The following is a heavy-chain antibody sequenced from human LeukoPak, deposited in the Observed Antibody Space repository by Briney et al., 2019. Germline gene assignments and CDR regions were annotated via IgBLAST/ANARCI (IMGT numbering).Heavy chain of an antibody. D-gene: IGHD6-19*01. CDR3: ARDKSGSSGWYSYFDY. J-gene: IGHJ4*02. CDR2: IDPNSGGT. V-gene: IGHV1-2*02. CDR1: GYTFTGYY. Sequence: ASVKVSCKASGYTFTGYYMHWVRQAPGQGLEWMGWIDPNSGGTNYAQKFQGRVTMTRDTSISTAYMELSRLRSDDTAVYYCARDKSGSSGWYSYFDYWGQGTLVTVSS.